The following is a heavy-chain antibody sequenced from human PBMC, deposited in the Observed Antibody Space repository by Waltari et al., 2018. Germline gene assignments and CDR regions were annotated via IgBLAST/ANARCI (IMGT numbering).Heavy chain of an antibody. CDR1: GGSISSGCSY. Sequence: QVQLQEPGPGLVKPAQTLSLTCPVPGGSISSGCSYWSWIRQHPGKGLGWIGYIYYSGSTYYNPSLKSRVTISVDTSKNQFSLKLSSGTAADTAVYYCARDWGGSGSYSNYGMDVWGQGTTVTVSS. CDR3: ARDWGGSGSYSNYGMDV. D-gene: IGHD3-10*01. V-gene: IGHV4-31*03. CDR2: IYYSGST. J-gene: IGHJ6*02.